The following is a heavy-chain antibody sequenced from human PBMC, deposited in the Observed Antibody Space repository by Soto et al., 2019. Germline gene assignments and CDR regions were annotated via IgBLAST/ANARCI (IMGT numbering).Heavy chain of an antibody. Sequence: QVQLVESGGGVVQPGRSLRLSCAASGFTFSRYAMHGVRQAPGKGREWVAGISYAGDNKYYADSVKGRLTISRDNSKNTLYLQMNSLRAEDTALFYCARDTDPAYYYYHGMDVWGQGTTVTVSS. J-gene: IGHJ6*02. CDR1: GFTFSRYA. CDR3: ARDTDPAYYYYHGMDV. D-gene: IGHD4-17*01. V-gene: IGHV3-30-3*01. CDR2: ISYAGDNK.